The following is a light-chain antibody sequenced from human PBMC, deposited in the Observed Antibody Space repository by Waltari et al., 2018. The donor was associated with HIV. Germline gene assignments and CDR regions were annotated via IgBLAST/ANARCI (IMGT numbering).Light chain of an antibody. J-gene: IGLJ3*02. CDR2: STN. Sequence: QSVLTQPTSASGTPGQKITISCSGNISNIGSNSVNWYQQFSGAAPNILIFSTNQHPSGVPARSSGSKSGAAASLAISGLRSDDEAIYHCATWEDTLSGPVFGGGTKLTVL. CDR1: ISNIGSNS. CDR3: ATWEDTLSGPV. V-gene: IGLV1-44*01.